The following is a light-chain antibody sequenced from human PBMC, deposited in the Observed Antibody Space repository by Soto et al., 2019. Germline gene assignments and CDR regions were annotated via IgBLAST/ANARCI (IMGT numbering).Light chain of an antibody. J-gene: IGLJ2*01. CDR2: GNS. Sequence: QSVLTQPPSVSGAPGQRVTISCTGSSSNIGAGYDVHWYQQLPGTAPKLLIYGNSNRPSGVPDRFSGSKSGTSASLAITGLQAEDEADYYCQSYDSSLSASDVAFGGGTKLTVL. V-gene: IGLV1-40*01. CDR1: SSNIGAGYD. CDR3: QSYDSSLSASDVA.